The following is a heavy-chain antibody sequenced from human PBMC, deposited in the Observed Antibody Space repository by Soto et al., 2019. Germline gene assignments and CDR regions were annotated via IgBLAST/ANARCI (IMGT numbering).Heavy chain of an antibody. J-gene: IGHJ4*02. Sequence: QVQLVQSGAEVKQPGASVKLSCQASEYTFTDYFIHWVRQAPGQGLEWMGLINLGGTTTTYAQKLQGRITIIRDSSTRTAYMELSSLRSEDTSVYYCIGEEWWMRYFDDWGQGTLVSVSS. D-gene: IGHD2-8*01. CDR2: INLGGTTT. V-gene: IGHV1-46*03. CDR3: IGEEWWMRYFDD. CDR1: EYTFTDYF.